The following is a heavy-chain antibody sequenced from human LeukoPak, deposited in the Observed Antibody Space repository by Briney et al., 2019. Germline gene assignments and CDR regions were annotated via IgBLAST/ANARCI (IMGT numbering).Heavy chain of an antibody. Sequence: PGGSLRLSCEASGFTFSNYGMIWDRQAPGKGLEWVSYITGGGDTYYVGSVKGRFTDSRDNYKHTLYLQTNSLTADDTALYYFAKGKAAGAVDWFDPWGERTLVAVSS. CDR2: ITGGGDT. CDR1: GFTFSNYG. J-gene: IGHJ5*02. CDR3: AKGKAAGAVDWFDP. D-gene: IGHD6-13*01. V-gene: IGHV3-23*01.